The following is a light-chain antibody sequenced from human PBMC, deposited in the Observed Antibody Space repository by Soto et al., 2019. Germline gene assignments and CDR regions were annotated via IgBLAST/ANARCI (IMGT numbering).Light chain of an antibody. CDR1: QRISSN. V-gene: IGKV3-15*01. J-gene: IGKJ2*01. Sequence: EIVMTQSPATLSVSPGERATLYCKASQRISSNLAWYQQKPGQPPRLLIYGASTRASGIPARFSGSGSGTEFTLTISGLQSEDFALYYCQQYNIWPPYTFGHGTKLEIK. CDR3: QQYNIWPPYT. CDR2: GAS.